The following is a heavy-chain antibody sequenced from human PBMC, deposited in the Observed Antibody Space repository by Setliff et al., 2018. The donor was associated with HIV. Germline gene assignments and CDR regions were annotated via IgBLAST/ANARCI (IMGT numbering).Heavy chain of an antibody. D-gene: IGHD3-16*02. J-gene: IGHJ4*02. V-gene: IGHV4-39*07. Sequence: SETLSLTCIVSSGSISTSSYYWGWIRQPPGKGLEWIGSIYYSGSTYYNPSLKSRITISIDTSKNQFSLRLSSVTAADTAVYYCARKYYDYVWGTYRSQYYFDNWGQGTLVTVSS. CDR3: ARKYYDYVWGTYRSQYYFDN. CDR2: IYYSGST. CDR1: SGSISTSSYY.